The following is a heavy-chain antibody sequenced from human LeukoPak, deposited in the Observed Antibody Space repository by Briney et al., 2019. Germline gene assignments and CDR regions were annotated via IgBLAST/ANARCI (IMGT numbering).Heavy chain of an antibody. CDR3: ARQGRGYGGNSDY. CDR1: GGSFTSYY. J-gene: IGHJ4*02. CDR2: IYYSGST. V-gene: IGHV4-59*08. Sequence: PSETLSLTCTVSGGSFTSYYWTWIRQPPGKGPEWMGHIYYSGSTNYNPSLKSRVTISVYTSKNQFSLKLSSVTAADTAVYYCARQGRGYGGNSDYWGQGTLVTVSS. D-gene: IGHD4-23*01.